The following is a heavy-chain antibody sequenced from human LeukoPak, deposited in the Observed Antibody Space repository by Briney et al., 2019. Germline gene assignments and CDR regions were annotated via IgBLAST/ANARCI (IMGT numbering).Heavy chain of an antibody. V-gene: IGHV3-21*01. CDR3: ARAPLSSYCSSTSCYINY. CDR2: ISSSSSYI. J-gene: IGHJ4*02. Sequence: GGSLRLSCAASGFTFSSYSMNWVRQAPGKGLEWVSSISSSSSYIYYADSVEGRFTISRDNAKNSLYLQMNSLRAEDTAVYYCARAPLSSYCSSTSCYINYWGQGTLVTVSS. CDR1: GFTFSSYS. D-gene: IGHD2-2*02.